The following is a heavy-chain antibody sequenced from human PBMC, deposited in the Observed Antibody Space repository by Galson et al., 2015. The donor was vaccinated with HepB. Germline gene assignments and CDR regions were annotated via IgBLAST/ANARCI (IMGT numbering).Heavy chain of an antibody. Sequence: SVKVSCKASGDTFSNYAISWVRQAPGQGLEWMGGIITIFGTANYAQKFQGRVTITADKSTSTAYMELSSLRSEDTAVYYCARGGITFGGSRGWFDPWGQGTLVTVSS. D-gene: IGHD3-16*01. J-gene: IGHJ5*02. CDR1: GDTFSNYA. V-gene: IGHV1-69*06. CDR3: ARGGITFGGSRGWFDP. CDR2: IITIFGTA.